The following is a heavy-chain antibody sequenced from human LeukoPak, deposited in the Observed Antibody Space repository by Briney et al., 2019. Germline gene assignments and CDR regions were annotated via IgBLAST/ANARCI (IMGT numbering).Heavy chain of an antibody. J-gene: IGHJ6*03. V-gene: IGHV1-18*01. CDR3: ARVYSTIFGVVPMDV. Sequence: ASVKVSCKASGYTFTSYGISWVRQAPGQGLEWMGWISAYNGNTNYAQKLQGRVTMTTDTSTSTAYMELRSLRSDDTAVYYCARVYSTIFGVVPMDVWGKGTTVTVSS. CDR2: ISAYNGNT. CDR1: GYTFTSYG. D-gene: IGHD3-3*01.